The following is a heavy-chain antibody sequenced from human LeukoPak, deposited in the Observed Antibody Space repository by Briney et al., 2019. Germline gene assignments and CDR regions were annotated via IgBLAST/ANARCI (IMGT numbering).Heavy chain of an antibody. CDR2: ISSSGSTI. J-gene: IGHJ2*01. D-gene: IGHD3-10*01. Sequence: GGSLRLSCAASGFTFSSYEMNWVRQAPGKGLEWVSYISSSGSTIYYADSVKGRFTISRENAKNSLYMQMNSLRAEDTALYYCARDLFTSGLWFGQFWGRGPLVSVSS. CDR3: ARDLFTSGLWFGQF. V-gene: IGHV3-48*03. CDR1: GFTFSSYE.